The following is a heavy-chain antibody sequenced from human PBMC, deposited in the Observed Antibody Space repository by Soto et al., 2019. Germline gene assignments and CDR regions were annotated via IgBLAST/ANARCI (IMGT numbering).Heavy chain of an antibody. CDR3: AREGSDSSGYPYFDY. D-gene: IGHD3-22*01. CDR2: INPNSGGT. V-gene: IGHV1-2*02. Sequence: VASVKVSCKASGYTFTGYYMHWVRQAPGQGLEWMGWINPNSGGTNYAQKFQGRVTMTRDTSISTAYMELSRLRSDDTAVYYCAREGSDSSGYPYFDYWGQGTLVTVSS. CDR1: GYTFTGYY. J-gene: IGHJ4*02.